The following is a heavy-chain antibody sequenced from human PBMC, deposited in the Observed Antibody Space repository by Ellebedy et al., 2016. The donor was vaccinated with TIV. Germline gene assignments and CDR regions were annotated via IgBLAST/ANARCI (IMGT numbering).Heavy chain of an antibody. D-gene: IGHD2-15*01. CDR2: ISSTSRYT. V-gene: IGHV3-11*05. CDR1: GFTFSDSY. CDR3: ARDMGSGGSPNNWFDP. J-gene: IGHJ5*02. Sequence: GESLKISXAASGFTFSDSYMSWIRQAPGKGLEWVSYISSTSRYTNYADSVKGRFTISRDNAKNSLYLQMNSLRAEDTAVYYCARDMGSGGSPNNWFDPWGQGTLVTVSS.